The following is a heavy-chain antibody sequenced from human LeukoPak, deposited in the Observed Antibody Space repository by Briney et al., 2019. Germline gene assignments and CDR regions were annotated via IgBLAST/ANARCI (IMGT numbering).Heavy chain of an antibody. J-gene: IGHJ4*02. D-gene: IGHD5-12*01. CDR1: GFTFSSYW. V-gene: IGHV3-74*01. Sequence: GGSLRLSCAASGFTFSSYWMHWVRQAPGKGLVWVSRINSDGSTTNYEDSVKGRFTISRDDAKNTLYLQMNSLRAEDTAVYYCARAASGPDDYWGQGTLVTVSS. CDR2: INSDGSTT. CDR3: ARAASGPDDY.